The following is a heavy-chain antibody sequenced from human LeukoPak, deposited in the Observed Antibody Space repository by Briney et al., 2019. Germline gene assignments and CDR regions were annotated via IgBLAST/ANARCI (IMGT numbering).Heavy chain of an antibody. CDR2: IYPGDSDT. CDR1: GYSFTSYW. Sequence: GESLKISCKGSGYSFTSYWVGWVRPMPGKGLEWMGIIYPGDSDTRYSPSFQGQGTISADKSISTAYLQWSSLKASDTAMYYCASVPSYYYGSGQFDYWGQGTLVTVSS. J-gene: IGHJ4*02. CDR3: ASVPSYYYGSGQFDY. D-gene: IGHD3-10*01. V-gene: IGHV5-51*01.